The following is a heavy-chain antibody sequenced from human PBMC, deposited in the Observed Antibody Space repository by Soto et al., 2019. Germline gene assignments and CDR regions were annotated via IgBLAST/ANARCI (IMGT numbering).Heavy chain of an antibody. CDR1: GYTFTTYY. V-gene: IGHV1-46*01. CDR2: INPNSGTT. CDR3: ARGTRVYRY. Sequence: GASVKVSCKASGYTFTTYYMDWVRQAPGQGLEWMGIINPNSGTTAYAQKFRGRVTMTRDTSTSTVYMELSSVTAADTAVYYCARGTRVYRYWGQGTLVTVSS. D-gene: IGHD6-13*01. J-gene: IGHJ4*02.